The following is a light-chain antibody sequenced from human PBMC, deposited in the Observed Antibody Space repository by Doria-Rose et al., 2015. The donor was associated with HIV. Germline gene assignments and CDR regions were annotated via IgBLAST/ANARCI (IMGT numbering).Light chain of an antibody. V-gene: IGKV1-8*01. Sequence: AIRMTQSPSSLSAPTGDRVTITCRASQDISNYLAWYQQKPGKAPKLLIHAASTLQSGVPSRFSGSGSGTDFTLTISYLQSEDFATYYCQQYYSYPPTFGQGTKVEVK. J-gene: IGKJ1*01. CDR3: QQYYSYPPT. CDR2: AAS. CDR1: QDISNY.